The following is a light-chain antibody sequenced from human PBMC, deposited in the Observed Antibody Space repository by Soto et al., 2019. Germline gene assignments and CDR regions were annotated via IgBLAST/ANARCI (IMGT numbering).Light chain of an antibody. Sequence: QSALTQPLSASGSPGQSVTISCTGTSSDVGAYKYVPWYQQYPGKAPKLMIYEVSKRPSGVPDRFSGSKSGNTASLTVSGLQAEDEADYYCTSYVGSDIWVFGGGTKVTVL. CDR2: EVS. CDR3: TSYVGSDIWV. V-gene: IGLV2-8*01. CDR1: SSDVGAYKY. J-gene: IGLJ3*02.